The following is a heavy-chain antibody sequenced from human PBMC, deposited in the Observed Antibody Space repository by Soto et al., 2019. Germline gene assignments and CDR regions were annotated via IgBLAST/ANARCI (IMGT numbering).Heavy chain of an antibody. V-gene: IGHV4-61*03. CDR2: LHDSGIT. Sequence: LSLTCTVSGGSVSSVNFYWTWIRQPPGKGLEWIGYLHDSGITNYNPSLKSRVTISVDTSKNHFSLKLSSVTAADTAVYYCARDRGSAIDFWGQGTLVTAPQ. CDR3: ARDRGSAIDF. J-gene: IGHJ4*02. CDR1: GGSVSSVNFY. D-gene: IGHD3-16*01.